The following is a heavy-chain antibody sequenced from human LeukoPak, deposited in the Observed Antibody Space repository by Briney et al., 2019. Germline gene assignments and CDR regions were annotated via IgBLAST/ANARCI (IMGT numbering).Heavy chain of an antibody. J-gene: IGHJ4*02. D-gene: IGHD2-2*02. CDR1: GFTFSINA. V-gene: IGHV3-21*01. CDR3: ARGTKPHYCSSTSCYILS. CDR2: ISSSSSYI. Sequence: PGGSLRLSCAASGFTFSINAMSWVRQAPGKGLEWVSSISSSSSYIYYADSVKGRFTISRDNAKNSLYLQMNSLRAEDTAVYYCARGTKPHYCSSTSCYILSWGQGTLVTVSS.